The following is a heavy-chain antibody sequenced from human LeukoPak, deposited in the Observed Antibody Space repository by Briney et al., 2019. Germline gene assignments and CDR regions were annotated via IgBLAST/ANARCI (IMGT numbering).Heavy chain of an antibody. V-gene: IGHV3-66*01. J-gene: IGHJ5*02. CDR2: VYSGGTT. D-gene: IGHD2-15*01. CDR3: AKDFRAAKGPRPAFDP. Sequence: QSGGSLRLSCAASGFIVTNNYMSWVRQAPGKGLEWVSIVYSGGTTDYADSVKGRFTISRDDSKNTVYLQMNSLRAEDTAVYYCAKDFRAAKGPRPAFDPWGQGTLVTVSS. CDR1: GFIVTNNY.